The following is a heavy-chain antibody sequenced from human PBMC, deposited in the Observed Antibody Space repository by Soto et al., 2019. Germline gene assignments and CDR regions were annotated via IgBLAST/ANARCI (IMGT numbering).Heavy chain of an antibody. Sequence: GASVKVSCKTSGGTFSNDIITWVRQAPGQGLEWMGRIIPLLDTTNYAQKFQGRVTITADKSTGTAYMELNSLRSEDTAVYYCTTDPVTMIVVVPSSGWGQGTLVTVSS. CDR3: TTDPVTMIVVVPSSG. CDR1: GGTFSNDI. V-gene: IGHV1-69*08. CDR2: IIPLLDTT. J-gene: IGHJ4*02. D-gene: IGHD3-22*01.